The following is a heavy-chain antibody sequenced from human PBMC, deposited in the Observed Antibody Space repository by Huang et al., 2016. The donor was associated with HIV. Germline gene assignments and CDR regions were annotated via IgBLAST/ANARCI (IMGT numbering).Heavy chain of an antibody. CDR1: GRSIGSGGHY. CDR3: ARSLWVAQLQNYYMDV. Sequence: QVQLQESGPGLVKPSQTLSLTCTVSGRSIGSGGHYWSWIRHPPGKGLEWLGFIYYRGTTYYNPSSKSRLAISVDTSKNLFSLSLRSVTAADTAVYYCARSLWVAQLQNYYMDVWGKGTSVTVSS. V-gene: IGHV4-30-4*08. D-gene: IGHD3-10*01. J-gene: IGHJ6*03. CDR2: IYYRGTT.